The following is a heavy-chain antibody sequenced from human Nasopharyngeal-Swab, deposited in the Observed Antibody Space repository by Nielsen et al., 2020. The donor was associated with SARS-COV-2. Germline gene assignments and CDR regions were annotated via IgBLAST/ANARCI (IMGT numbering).Heavy chain of an antibody. CDR2: MNPNSGNT. V-gene: IGHV1-8*01. CDR3: ARRVPPFSSSWYQRYYYYYMDV. Sequence: WVRQAPGQGLEWMGWMNPNSGNTGYAQKFQGRVTMTRNTSISTAYMELSSLRSEGTAVYYCARRVPPFSSSWYQRYYYYYMDVWGKGTTVTVSS. J-gene: IGHJ6*03. D-gene: IGHD6-13*01.